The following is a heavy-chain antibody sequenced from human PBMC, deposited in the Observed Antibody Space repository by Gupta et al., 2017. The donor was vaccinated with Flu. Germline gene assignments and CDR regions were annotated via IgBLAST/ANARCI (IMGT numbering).Heavy chain of an antibody. CDR2: IYYSGRT. J-gene: IGHJ6*02. D-gene: IGHD2-2*01. CDR3: VSVYCSNTSCYGELFYEGLDV. V-gene: IGHV4-39*01. Sequence: GLEWIGTIYYSGRTYYNPSLKSRVTISGDTAKNQFSLKLTSVTAADTAVYYCVSVYCSNTSCYGELFYEGLDVWGQGTTVTVTS.